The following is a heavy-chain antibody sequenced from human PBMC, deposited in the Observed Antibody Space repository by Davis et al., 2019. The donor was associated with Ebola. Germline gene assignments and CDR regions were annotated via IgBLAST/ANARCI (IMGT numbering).Heavy chain of an antibody. J-gene: IGHJ4*02. CDR2: IFPSDSDT. Sequence: GESLKISCKGSGYSFSSYWIAWARQMPGKGLEWMGIIFPSDSDTRYSPSFQGQVTISADKSIYTAYLQWSSLKASDTAMYYCARYSVGAADYWGQGTLVIVSS. D-gene: IGHD1-26*01. CDR3: ARYSVGAADY. V-gene: IGHV5-51*01. CDR1: GYSFSSYW.